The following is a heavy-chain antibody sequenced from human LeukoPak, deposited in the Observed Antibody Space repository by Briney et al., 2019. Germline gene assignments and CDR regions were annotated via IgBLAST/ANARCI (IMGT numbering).Heavy chain of an antibody. CDR1: GFTFSSYD. CDR3: ARKLTGTTYFDC. V-gene: IGHV3-48*03. J-gene: IGHJ4*02. CDR2: IHSSGGTI. D-gene: IGHD1-1*01. Sequence: PGGSLRLSCAASGFTFSSYDMNWVRRAPGKGLEWVSYIHSSGGTIYYADSVKGRFTISRDSAKNSVYLRMNSLRAEDTALYYCARKLTGTTYFDCWGQGTLVTVSS.